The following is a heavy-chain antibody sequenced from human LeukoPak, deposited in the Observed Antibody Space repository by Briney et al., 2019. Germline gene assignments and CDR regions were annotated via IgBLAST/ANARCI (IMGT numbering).Heavy chain of an antibody. J-gene: IGHJ4*02. D-gene: IGHD5-12*01. V-gene: IGHV3-33*01. CDR3: ARDLKSGYVDS. CDR1: GFTFSNYG. Sequence: PGGSLRLSCAASGFTFSNYGMHWVRQAPGKGLEWVAVIYDDGSKEHFADSVKGRFTISRDNSKNTVVLQMNSLRGEDPAVYYCARDLKSGYVDSWGQGTLVTVSS. CDR2: IYDDGSKE.